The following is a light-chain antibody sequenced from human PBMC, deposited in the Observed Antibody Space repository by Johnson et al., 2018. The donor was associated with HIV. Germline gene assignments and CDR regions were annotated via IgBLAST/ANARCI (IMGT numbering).Light chain of an antibody. CDR1: SSNIGDNS. J-gene: IGLJ1*01. V-gene: IGLV1-51*01. Sequence: QSVLTQPPSVSAAPGQKVTISCSGSSSNIGDNSVSWYQHLPGTAPKLLIYDDNKRPSGIPDRFSGSKSGTSATLGITGLQTGDEADYYCGTWDNSPSVPYVTGPVTKVTVL. CDR3: GTWDNSPSVPYV. CDR2: DDN.